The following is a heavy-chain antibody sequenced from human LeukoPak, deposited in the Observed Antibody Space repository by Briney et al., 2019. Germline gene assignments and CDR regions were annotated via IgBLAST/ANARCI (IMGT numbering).Heavy chain of an antibody. J-gene: IGHJ6*03. Sequence: ASVKVSCKASGYTFTSYGISWVRQAPGQGLEWMGWISAYNGNTNYAQKLQGRVTMTTDTSSSTAYMELRSLRSDDTAVYYCARDGGYFDWLYPSYYYYMDVWGKGTTVTISS. CDR3: ARDGGYFDWLYPSYYYYMDV. CDR2: ISAYNGNT. CDR1: GYTFTSYG. D-gene: IGHD3-9*01. V-gene: IGHV1-18*01.